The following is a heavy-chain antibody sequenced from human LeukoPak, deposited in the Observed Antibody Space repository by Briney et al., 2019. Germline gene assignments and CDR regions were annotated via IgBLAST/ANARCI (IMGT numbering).Heavy chain of an antibody. J-gene: IGHJ4*02. Sequence: GGSLRLSCAASGFTFSSYGMHWVRQAPGKGLEWVAFIRYDGSNKYYADSVKGRFTISRDNSKNTLYLQMDSLRAEDTAVYYCAKGPAYSSSWYSLLGDYWGQGTLVTVSS. CDR1: GFTFSSYG. V-gene: IGHV3-30*02. CDR2: IRYDGSNK. CDR3: AKGPAYSSSWYSLLGDY. D-gene: IGHD6-13*01.